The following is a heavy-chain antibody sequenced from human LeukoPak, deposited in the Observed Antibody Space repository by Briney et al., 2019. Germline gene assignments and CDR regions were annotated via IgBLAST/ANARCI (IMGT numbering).Heavy chain of an antibody. CDR3: ARADSSGYYVGY. CDR1: GGSISSYY. Sequence: SETLSLTCTVSGGSISSYYWSWIRQPPGKGLEWIGHIYYSGNTNYNPSLKSQVTISVDTSKNQFSLKLSSVTAADTAVYYCARADSSGYYVGYWGQGTLVTVSS. J-gene: IGHJ4*02. CDR2: IYYSGNT. V-gene: IGHV4-59*01. D-gene: IGHD3-22*01.